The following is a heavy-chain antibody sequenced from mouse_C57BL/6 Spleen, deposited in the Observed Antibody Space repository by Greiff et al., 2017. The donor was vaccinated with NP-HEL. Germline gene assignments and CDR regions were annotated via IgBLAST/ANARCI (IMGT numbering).Heavy chain of an antibody. CDR3: ARSYYYGSSFYAMDY. D-gene: IGHD1-1*01. V-gene: IGHV14-2*01. CDR2: IDPEDGET. Sequence: EVQGVESGAELVKPGASVKLSCTASGFNIKDYYMHWVKQRTEQGLEWIGRIDPEDGETKYAPKFQGKATITADTSSNTAYLQLSSLTSEDTAVYYCARSYYYGSSFYAMDYWGQGTSVTVSS. CDR1: GFNIKDYY. J-gene: IGHJ4*01.